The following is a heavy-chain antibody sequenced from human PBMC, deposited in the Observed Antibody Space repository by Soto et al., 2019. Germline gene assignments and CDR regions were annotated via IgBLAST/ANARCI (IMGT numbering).Heavy chain of an antibody. CDR3: ATDIVVVPAPTGAFDI. J-gene: IGHJ3*02. D-gene: IGHD2-2*01. V-gene: IGHV3-21*01. Sequence: GGSLRLSCAASGFTFSSYSMNWVRQAPGKGLEWVSSISSSSSYIYYADSVKGRFTISRDNAKNSLYLQMNSLRAEDTAVYYCATDIVVVPAPTGAFDIWGQGTMVTVS. CDR1: GFTFSSYS. CDR2: ISSSSSYI.